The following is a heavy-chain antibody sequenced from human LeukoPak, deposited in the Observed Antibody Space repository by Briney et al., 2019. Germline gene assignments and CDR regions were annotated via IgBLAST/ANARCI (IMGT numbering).Heavy chain of an antibody. CDR3: ARAEDSSGYVPSL. CDR1: GYTFTSYY. Sequence: ASVKVSCKASGYTFTSYYMHWVRQAPGQGLEWMGIINPSGGSTSYAQKFQGRVTITADKSTSTAYMELSSLRSEDTAVYYCARAEDSSGYVPSLWGRGTLVTVSS. CDR2: INPSGGST. D-gene: IGHD3-22*01. J-gene: IGHJ2*01. V-gene: IGHV1-46*01.